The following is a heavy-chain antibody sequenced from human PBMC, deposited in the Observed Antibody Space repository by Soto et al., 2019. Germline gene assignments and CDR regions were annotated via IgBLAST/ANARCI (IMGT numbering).Heavy chain of an antibody. V-gene: IGHV3-21*06. CDR1: GITFSSYT. D-gene: IGHD2-8*01. CDR3: ARDRCPNVVCYFRH. Sequence: DVQVVESGGGLVKPGGSLRLSCAVSGITFSSYTMKWVRQAPGKGLEWVSSISGRGSYVYYADSVKGRFTISRDNAKTSLFLEMNSLRAEDTAVYYCARDRCPNVVCYFRHWGQGTLVSVSS. CDR2: ISGRGSYV. J-gene: IGHJ4*02.